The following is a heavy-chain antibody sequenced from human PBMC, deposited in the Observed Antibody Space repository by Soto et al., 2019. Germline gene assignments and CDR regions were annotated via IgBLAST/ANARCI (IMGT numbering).Heavy chain of an antibody. Sequence: GGSLRLSCAASGFTFSSYAMSWVRQAPGKGLEWVSAISGSGGSTYYADSVKGRFTISRDNSKNTLYLQMNSLRAEDTAVYYCAKERVSTHPRSGGDYYYYGMDVWGQGTTVTVSS. CDR3: AKERVSTHPRSGGDYYYYGMDV. J-gene: IGHJ6*02. V-gene: IGHV3-23*01. D-gene: IGHD1-26*01. CDR2: ISGSGGST. CDR1: GFTFSSYA.